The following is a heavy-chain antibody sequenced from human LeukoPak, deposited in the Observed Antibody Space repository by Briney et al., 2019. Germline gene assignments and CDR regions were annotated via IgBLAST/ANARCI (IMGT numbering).Heavy chain of an antibody. J-gene: IGHJ4*01. CDR1: GYGFTSYW. V-gene: IGHV5-51*01. D-gene: IGHD3-9*01. Sequence: GESLKISCTGSGYGFTSYWIGWVRQMPGKGLEWMGIIYPGDSDTTYSPTFQGQVTISADTSIRTAFLQWSSLKASDTAIYYCARRGRNFDFDLWGQGTLVTASS. CDR3: ARRGRNFDFDL. CDR2: IYPGDSDT.